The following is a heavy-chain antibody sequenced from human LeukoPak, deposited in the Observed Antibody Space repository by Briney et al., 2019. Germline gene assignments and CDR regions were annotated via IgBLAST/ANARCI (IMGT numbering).Heavy chain of an antibody. CDR1: GGSISSYY. D-gene: IGHD2-15*01. CDR3: ARTRSDPSGPPGRPRFFDY. CDR2: IYYSGST. J-gene: IGHJ4*02. Sequence: PSETLSLTCTVSGGSISSYYWSWIRQPPGKGLGWVGYIYYSGSTNYNPSLKSRVTISVDTSKNQFSLKLSSVTAADTAVYYCARTRSDPSGPPGRPRFFDYWGQGTLVTVSS. V-gene: IGHV4-59*08.